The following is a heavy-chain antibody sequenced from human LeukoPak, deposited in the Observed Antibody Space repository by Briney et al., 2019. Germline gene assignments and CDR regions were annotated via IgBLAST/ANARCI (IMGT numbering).Heavy chain of an antibody. CDR2: VNPFSGGT. J-gene: IGHJ4*02. CDR3: ARVKDSSSWHYFDF. Sequence: GASVKVSCKASGYTFTAYYIHWLRQAPGQWLEWMGWVNPFSGGTIPAQKFQDRVTMTKDTSINTAYMELSSLRSDDTAVYYCARVKDSSSWHYFDFWGQGTLVTVSS. D-gene: IGHD6-13*01. CDR1: GYTFTAYY. V-gene: IGHV1-2*02.